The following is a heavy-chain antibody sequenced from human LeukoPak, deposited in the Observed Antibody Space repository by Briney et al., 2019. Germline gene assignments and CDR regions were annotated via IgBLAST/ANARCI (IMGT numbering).Heavy chain of an antibody. CDR3: ARCSRGTSVGIDV. Sequence: PSGTLSLTCSDSGGSISNYYWTWIGQPPGGELEWRGYIYYCVNTNYNPSLKILVTISLDTSKNQLSLKLTSVTAADTAVYYCARCSRGTSVGIDVWGQGTTVTVSS. J-gene: IGHJ6*02. D-gene: IGHD1-1*01. CDR1: GGSISNYY. V-gene: IGHV4-59*08. CDR2: IYYCVNT.